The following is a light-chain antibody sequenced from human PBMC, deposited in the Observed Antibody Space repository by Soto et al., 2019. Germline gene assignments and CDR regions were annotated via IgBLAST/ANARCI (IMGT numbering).Light chain of an antibody. V-gene: IGLV1-40*01. CDR2: GNS. CDR3: QSYDSSLSGSL. Sequence: QSVLTQPPSVSGAPGQRVTISCTGSSSNIGAGYDVHWYQQLPGTAPKLLICGNSNRPSGVPDRFSGSKSGTSASLAITGLQAEDEADYYCQSYDSSLSGSLFGGGTKLTVL. CDR1: SSNIGAGYD. J-gene: IGLJ2*01.